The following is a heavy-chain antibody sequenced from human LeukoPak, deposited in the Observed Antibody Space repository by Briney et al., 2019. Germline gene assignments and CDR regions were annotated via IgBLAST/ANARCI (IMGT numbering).Heavy chain of an antibody. D-gene: IGHD5-18*01. CDR2: IYTSGST. Sequence: PSETLSLTCTVSGGSISSGSYYWSWIRQPAGKGLEWIGRIYTSGSTNYNPPLKSRVTITVDLSEDQFPLELSSVTAADTAVYYCARGGYSYGSDYWGQGTLVTVSS. CDR3: ARGGYSYGSDY. CDR1: GGSISSGSYY. J-gene: IGHJ4*02. V-gene: IGHV4-61*02.